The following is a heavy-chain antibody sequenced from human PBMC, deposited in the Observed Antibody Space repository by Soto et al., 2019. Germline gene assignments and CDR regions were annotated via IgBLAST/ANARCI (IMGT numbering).Heavy chain of an antibody. J-gene: IGHJ4*02. CDR1: CGSISSYY. V-gene: IGHV4-59*01. CDR3: ATLYGGTDY. CDR2: IYYSGST. Sequence: SETLSLTCTVSCGSISSYYWSWIRQPPGKGLEWIGYIYYSGSTNYNPSLKSRVTISVDTSKNQFSLKLSSVTAADTAVYYCATLYGGTDYWGQGTLVTVSS. D-gene: IGHD5-12*01.